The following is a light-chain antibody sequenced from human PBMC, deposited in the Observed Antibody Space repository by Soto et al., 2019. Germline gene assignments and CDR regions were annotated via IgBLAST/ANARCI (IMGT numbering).Light chain of an antibody. CDR3: SSYRRSITVV. CDR2: DVS. J-gene: IGLJ1*01. V-gene: IGLV2-14*03. Sequence: QSSLTQPASVSGSPGQSITISCTGTSRDVGFYNYVSWYQHHPGKAPRLMIFDVSNRPSGVSNRFSGSKSGNTASLTISGLEAEDEADYYCSSYRRSITVVFGTGTKLTVL. CDR1: SRDVGFYNY.